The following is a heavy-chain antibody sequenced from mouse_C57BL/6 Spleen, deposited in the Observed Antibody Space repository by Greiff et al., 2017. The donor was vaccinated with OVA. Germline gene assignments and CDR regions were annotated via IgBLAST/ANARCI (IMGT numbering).Heavy chain of an antibody. Sequence: EVQLQQSGPELVKPGASVKISCKASGYTFTDYYMNWVKQSHGKSLEWIGDINPNNGGTSYNQKFKGKATMTVDKSSSTAYMELRSLTSEDSAVYYWARFWDFDYWGQGTTLTVSS. D-gene: IGHD4-1*01. CDR3: ARFWDFDY. J-gene: IGHJ2*01. CDR2: INPNNGGT. V-gene: IGHV1-26*01. CDR1: GYTFTDYY.